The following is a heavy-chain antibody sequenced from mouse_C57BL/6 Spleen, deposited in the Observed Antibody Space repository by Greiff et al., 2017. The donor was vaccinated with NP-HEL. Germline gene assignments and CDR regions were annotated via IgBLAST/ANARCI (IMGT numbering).Heavy chain of an antibody. CDR2: INPYNGGT. D-gene: IGHD2-4*01. J-gene: IGHJ3*01. Sequence: EVQLQQSGPVLVKPGASVKMSCKASGYTFTDYYMNWVKQSHGKSLEWIGVINPYNGGTSYNQKFKGKATLTVDKSSSTAYLELNSLTAEDAAVYYCAKEGYDYDGAGLAYWDQGTRVTVAA. CDR1: GYTFTDYY. CDR3: AKEGYDYDGAGLAY. V-gene: IGHV1-19*01.